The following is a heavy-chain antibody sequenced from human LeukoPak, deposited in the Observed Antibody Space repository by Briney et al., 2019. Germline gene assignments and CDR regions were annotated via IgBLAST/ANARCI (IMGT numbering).Heavy chain of an antibody. CDR1: GASISSSNW. CDR3: ARSHLYYYYMDV. V-gene: IGHV4-4*02. Sequence: SETLSLTCAVSGASISSSNWLSWVRQPPGKGLEWIGEIYHSGSTNYNPSLKSRVTISVDTSKNQFSLKLSSVTAADTAVYYCARSHLYYYYMDVWGKGTTVTISS. CDR2: IYHSGST. J-gene: IGHJ6*03.